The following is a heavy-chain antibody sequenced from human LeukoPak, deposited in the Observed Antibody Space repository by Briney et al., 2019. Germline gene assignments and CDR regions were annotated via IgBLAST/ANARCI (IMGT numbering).Heavy chain of an antibody. V-gene: IGHV1-69*02. D-gene: IGHD1-26*01. Sequence: GASVKVSCKASGGTFSSYTISWVRQAPGQGLERMGRIIPILGIANYAQKFQGRVTITADKSTSTAYMELSSLRSEDTAVYYCARAEGQWELRYWGQGTLVTVSS. CDR2: IIPILGIA. CDR1: GGTFSSYT. J-gene: IGHJ4*02. CDR3: ARAEGQWELRY.